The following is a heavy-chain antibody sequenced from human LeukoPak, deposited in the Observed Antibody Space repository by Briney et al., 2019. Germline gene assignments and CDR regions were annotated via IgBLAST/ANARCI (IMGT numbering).Heavy chain of an antibody. CDR2: IYHSGST. Sequence: SGTLSLTCAVSGGSISSSNWWSWVRQPPGKGLEWIGEIYHSGSTNYNPSLKSRVTIPVDKSKNQFSLKLSSVTAADTAVYYCASIAADNHYDYWGQGTLVTVSS. CDR3: ASIAADNHYDY. D-gene: IGHD6-13*01. CDR1: GGSISSSNW. V-gene: IGHV4-4*02. J-gene: IGHJ4*02.